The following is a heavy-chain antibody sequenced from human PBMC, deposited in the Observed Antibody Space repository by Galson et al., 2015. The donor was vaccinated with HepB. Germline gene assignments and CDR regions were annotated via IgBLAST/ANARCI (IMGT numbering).Heavy chain of an antibody. V-gene: IGHV6-1*01. CDR2: TLYRSKWSI. D-gene: IGHD5-24*01. CDR1: GDSVSSNRAA. J-gene: IGHJ3*02. CDR3: ARVGPGRDGYNYGALDI. Sequence: CAISGDSVSSNRAAWNWIRQSPPRGLEWLGRTLYRSKWSIDYAASVRSRIIINPDTSNNQVSLQLNSVTPEDTAVYYCARVGPGRDGYNYGALDIWAQGTMVTVS.